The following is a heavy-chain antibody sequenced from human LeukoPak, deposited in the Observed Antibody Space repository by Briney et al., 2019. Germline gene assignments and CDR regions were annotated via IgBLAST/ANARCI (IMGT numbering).Heavy chain of an antibody. V-gene: IGHV3-7*01. J-gene: IGHJ4*01. D-gene: IGHD4-23*01. CDR2: INQDQSAK. CDR3: AKLLRDVTIYDF. CDR1: GFTFRNFW. Sequence: GGSLRLSCAASGFTFRNFWMSWVRQAPGKGLEWVASINQDQSAKFYVDSVRGLFTISRDNAQNSLFLQMNSLRAEDTAFYYCAKLLRDVTIYDFWGQGALVTVSS.